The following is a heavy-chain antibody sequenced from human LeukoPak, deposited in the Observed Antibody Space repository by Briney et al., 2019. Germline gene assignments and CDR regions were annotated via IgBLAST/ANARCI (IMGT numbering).Heavy chain of an antibody. J-gene: IGHJ6*02. CDR1: GFTFSSYE. CDR3: ARGTSLGDPYCGGDCYSDYGMDV. Sequence: GGSLRLSCAASGFTFSSYEMDWVRQAPGKGLEWVPYISSSGSTIYYADSVKGRFTISRDNAKNSLYLQMNSLRAEDTAVYYCARGTSLGDPYCGGDCYSDYGMDVWGQGTTVTVSS. V-gene: IGHV3-48*03. D-gene: IGHD2-21*02. CDR2: ISSSGSTI.